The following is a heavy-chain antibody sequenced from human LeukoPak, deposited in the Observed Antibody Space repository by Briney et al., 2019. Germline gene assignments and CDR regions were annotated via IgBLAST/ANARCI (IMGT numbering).Heavy chain of an antibody. J-gene: IGHJ3*02. CDR1: GFTFTDYM. D-gene: IGHD2-15*01. V-gene: IGHV3-9*01. CDR3: ARDRPVVVVAATDDAFDI. Sequence: GGSLRLSCAASGFTFTDYMMHWVRQAPGEGLEWVSGISWDSNSIAYVDSVKGRFTVSRDNAKNSLYLQMNSLRAEDTAVYYCARDRPVVVVAATDDAFDIWGQGTMVTVSS. CDR2: ISWDSNSI.